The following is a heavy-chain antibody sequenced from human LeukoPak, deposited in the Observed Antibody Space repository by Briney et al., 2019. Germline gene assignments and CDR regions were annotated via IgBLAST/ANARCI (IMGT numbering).Heavy chain of an antibody. Sequence: GGSLRLSCAASGFTFSSYEMNWVRQAPGKGLEWVSYIGPSGSDIYYVDSVKGRFTISRDNAKDSLHLQMNSMRAEDTAVYYCARDIAHCTGDMCYNIRFDFWGQGTLVTVSS. CDR2: IGPSGSDI. CDR3: ARDIAHCTGDMCYNIRFDF. V-gene: IGHV3-48*03. D-gene: IGHD2-8*02. J-gene: IGHJ5*01. CDR1: GFTFSSYE.